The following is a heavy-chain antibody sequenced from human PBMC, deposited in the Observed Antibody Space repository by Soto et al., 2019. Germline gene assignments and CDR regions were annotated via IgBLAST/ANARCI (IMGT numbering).Heavy chain of an antibody. CDR1: GFTFSDYY. J-gene: IGHJ5*02. Sequence: QVQLVESGGGLVKPGGSLRLSCAASGFTFSDYYMSWIRQAPGKGLEWVSYISSSGSTIYYADSVKGRFTISRDNAKNSLYLQMNSLRAEDTAVYYCARAFALSFDWTTTPNWFDPWGQGTLVTVSS. D-gene: IGHD3-9*01. V-gene: IGHV3-11*01. CDR3: ARAFALSFDWTTTPNWFDP. CDR2: ISSSGSTI.